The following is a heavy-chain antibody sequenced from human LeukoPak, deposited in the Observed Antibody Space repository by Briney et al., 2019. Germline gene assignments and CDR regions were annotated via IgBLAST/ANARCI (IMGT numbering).Heavy chain of an antibody. CDR2: ITGNGATT. CDR1: GFSFSNYG. D-gene: IGHD2-21*01. V-gene: IGHV3-23*01. CDR3: AKAPVTSCRGAYCYPFDY. Sequence: AGGSLRLSCAASGFSFSNYGMNWVRQAPGKGLEWVSGITGNGATTYYADSVKGRLTISRDNSRNTVYLQMNSLRAEDAAVYYCAKAPVTSCRGAYCYPFDYWGQGTLVTVSA. J-gene: IGHJ4*02.